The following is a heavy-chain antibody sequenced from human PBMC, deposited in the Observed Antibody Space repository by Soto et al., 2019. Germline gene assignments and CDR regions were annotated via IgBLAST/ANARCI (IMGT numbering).Heavy chain of an antibody. J-gene: IGHJ4*02. CDR3: ARQRTTVVTQAYFDH. CDR2: IYYSGRT. CDR1: GESISSSSYY. V-gene: IGHV4-39*01. D-gene: IGHD2-21*02. Sequence: SETHSLTCIVSGESISSSSYYWGWIRQPPGKGLEWIGSIYYSGRTYYNPSFKSRVTISIDTSKNQFSLKLSSVTATDTAVYYCARQRTTVVTQAYFDHWGQGALVTLSS.